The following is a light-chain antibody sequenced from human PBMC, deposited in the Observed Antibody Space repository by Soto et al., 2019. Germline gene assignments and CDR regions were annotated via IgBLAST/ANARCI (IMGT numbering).Light chain of an antibody. CDR3: QQYNSYWT. J-gene: IGKJ1*01. V-gene: IGKV1-5*03. Sequence: DIQMTQSPSTLSASVGDRVTITCRASQSISSWLAWYQQKPGKAPKLLIYKESSLDSGVPSRFSGSGSGTEFTLTISSLQPDDFAPYYCQQYNSYWTFGQGTQVEIK. CDR1: QSISSW. CDR2: KES.